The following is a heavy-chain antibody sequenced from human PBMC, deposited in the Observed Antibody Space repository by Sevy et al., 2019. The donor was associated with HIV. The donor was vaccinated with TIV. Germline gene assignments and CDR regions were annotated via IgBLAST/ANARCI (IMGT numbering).Heavy chain of an antibody. CDR3: ARAWQAYYYAVDV. CDR1: GDSISNNY. CDR2: IYYSGRT. V-gene: IGHV4-59*01. J-gene: IGHJ6*02. Sequence: SETLSLTCNVSGDSISNNYWSWIRQPPRKGLEWIGYIYYSGRTNYSPSLKTRVTISTNTFKNQFSLKLTSATAADTAVYYCARAWQAYYYAVDVWGQGTTVTVSS.